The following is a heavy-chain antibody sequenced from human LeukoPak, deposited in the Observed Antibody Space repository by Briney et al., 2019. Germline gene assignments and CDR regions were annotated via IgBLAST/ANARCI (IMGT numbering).Heavy chain of an antibody. CDR3: ARAASGFWFGELRYWFDP. D-gene: IGHD3-10*01. J-gene: IGHJ5*02. V-gene: IGHV1-69*13. CDR2: IIPIFGTA. CDR1: GGTFSSYA. Sequence: GASVKVSCKASGGTFSSYAISWVRQAPGQGLEWMGGIIPIFGTANYAQKFQGRVTITADESTSTAYMELSSLRSEDTAVYYCARAASGFWFGELRYWFDPWGQGTLVTVSS.